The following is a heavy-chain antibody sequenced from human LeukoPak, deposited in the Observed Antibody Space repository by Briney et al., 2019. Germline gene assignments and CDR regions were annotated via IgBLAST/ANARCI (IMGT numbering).Heavy chain of an antibody. D-gene: IGHD6-6*01. CDR1: GYTFTGYY. Sequence: SVKVSCKASGYTFTGYYMHWVRQAPGQGLEWMGGIIPIFGTANYAQKFQGRVTITTDESTSTAYMELSSLRSEDTAVYYCAVWGAARRGYYFDYWGQGTLVTVSS. CDR3: AVWGAARRGYYFDY. CDR2: IIPIFGTA. V-gene: IGHV1-69*05. J-gene: IGHJ4*02.